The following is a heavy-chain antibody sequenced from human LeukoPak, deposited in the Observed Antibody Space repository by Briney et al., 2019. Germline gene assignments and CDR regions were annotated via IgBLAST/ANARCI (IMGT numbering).Heavy chain of an antibody. CDR1: GFTFSSYA. J-gene: IGHJ5*02. Sequence: PGGSLRLSCAASGFTFSSYAMSWVRQAPGKGLEWVSGISGSGGSTYYADSVKGRFTISRDNAKNSLYLQMNSLRAEDTAVYYCARAGPPAFDPWGQGTLVTVSS. CDR2: ISGSGGST. CDR3: ARAGPPAFDP. V-gene: IGHV3-23*01.